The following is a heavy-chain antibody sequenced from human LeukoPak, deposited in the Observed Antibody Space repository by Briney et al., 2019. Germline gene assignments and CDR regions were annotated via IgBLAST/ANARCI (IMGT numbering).Heavy chain of an antibody. CDR3: ARVPLDYDFWSGYYPRYPLFDY. CDR1: GYTFTSYG. CDR2: ISAYNGNT. Sequence: ASVKVSCKASGYTFTSYGIRWVRQAPGQGLEWMGWISAYNGNTNYAQKLQGRVTMTTDTSTSTAYMELRSLRSDDTAVYYCARVPLDYDFWSGYYPRYPLFDYWGQGTLVTVSS. V-gene: IGHV1-18*01. D-gene: IGHD3-3*01. J-gene: IGHJ4*02.